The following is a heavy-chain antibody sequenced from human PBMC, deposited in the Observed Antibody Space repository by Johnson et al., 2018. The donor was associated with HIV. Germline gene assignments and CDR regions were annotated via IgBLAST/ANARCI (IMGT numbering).Heavy chain of an antibody. Sequence: QVQLVESGGGVVQPGRSLRLSCAASGFTFSSFGMHWVRQAPGKGLEWVAVIWYDGSNRYYADSVKGRFTLSRDNSRNTLYLQMNSLRVEDTAVYYFAKDQWSSSWTNDAFAMWGQGTMVTVSS. D-gene: IGHD6-13*01. V-gene: IGHV3-33*06. CDR1: GFTFSSFG. CDR2: IWYDGSNR. CDR3: AKDQWSSSWTNDAFAM. J-gene: IGHJ3*02.